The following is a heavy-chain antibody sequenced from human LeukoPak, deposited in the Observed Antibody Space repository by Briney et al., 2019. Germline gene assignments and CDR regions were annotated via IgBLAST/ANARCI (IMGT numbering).Heavy chain of an antibody. V-gene: IGHV4-34*01. Sequence: PSETLSLTCAVYGVSFSGYDWSWIRQPPGKGLEWIGEINHSGSTNYNPSPKSRVTISVDTSKNQFSLKLSSVTAADTAVYYCARKSIATAGRKPYDYWDQGTLVTVSS. CDR1: GVSFSGYD. J-gene: IGHJ4*02. D-gene: IGHD6-13*01. CDR2: INHSGST. CDR3: ARKSIATAGRKPYDY.